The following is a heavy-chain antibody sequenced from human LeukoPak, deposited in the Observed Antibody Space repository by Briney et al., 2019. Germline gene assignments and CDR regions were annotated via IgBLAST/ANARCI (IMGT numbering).Heavy chain of an antibody. CDR2: VSGSGGRT. J-gene: IGHJ4*02. CDR3: AKHRTFYCDSGGYFYFDY. D-gene: IGHD3-22*01. V-gene: IGHV3-23*01. Sequence: GGSLRLSCAASGFTFSNYAMSWVRQAPGKGLEWVSGVSGSGGRTYYADSVKGRFTISRDNSKNMLYLQMSSLRAEDTAVYYCAKHRTFYCDSGGYFYFDYWGQGTLVAVSS. CDR1: GFTFSNYA.